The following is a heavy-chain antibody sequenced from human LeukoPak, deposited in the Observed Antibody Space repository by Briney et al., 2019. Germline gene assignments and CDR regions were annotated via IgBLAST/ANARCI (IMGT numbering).Heavy chain of an antibody. J-gene: IGHJ6*03. V-gene: IGHV3-21*01. CDR2: ISSSSTYI. CDR3: GRASGWYERGPDYYYYYMDV. CDR1: GFTLSTYS. D-gene: IGHD6-19*01. Sequence: GGSLRLSCAASGFTLSTYSMNWVRQAPGKGLEWVSSISSSSTYIYYADSVKGRFTISRDNAKNSLYLQMNSLRAEDTAVYYCGRASGWYERGPDYYYYYMDVWGKGTTVTVSS.